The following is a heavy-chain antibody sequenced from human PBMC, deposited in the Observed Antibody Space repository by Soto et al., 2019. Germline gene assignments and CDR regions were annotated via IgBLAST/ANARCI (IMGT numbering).Heavy chain of an antibody. CDR3: TKGGHVDN. J-gene: IGHJ4*02. Sequence: EVQLGDSGGGLVQPGGSLRLSCAASGFTFSNLWMTWVRQTPGKGLQWVANINQDGSEKHYVDSVEGRFTISRDNARNSLYLQMDSLRVEDTAIYYCTKGGHVDNWGQGTLVTVAS. V-gene: IGHV3-7*01. D-gene: IGHD3-16*01. CDR1: GFTFSNLW. CDR2: INQDGSEK.